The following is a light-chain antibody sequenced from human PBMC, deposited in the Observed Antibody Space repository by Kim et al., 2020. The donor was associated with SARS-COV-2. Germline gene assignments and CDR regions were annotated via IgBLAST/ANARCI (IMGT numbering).Light chain of an antibody. V-gene: IGKV3-15*01. CDR1: QTVDRN. Sequence: EIVMTQSPATLSVSPGERVTHSCRASQTVDRNLAWYQQKGGQPPRLLIYRASTRATDIPDRFSGSGSGTEFTLTIHSLRSEDSGNYYCQQFSKWPLTFGGGTKVDIK. J-gene: IGKJ4*01. CDR2: RAS. CDR3: QQFSKWPLT.